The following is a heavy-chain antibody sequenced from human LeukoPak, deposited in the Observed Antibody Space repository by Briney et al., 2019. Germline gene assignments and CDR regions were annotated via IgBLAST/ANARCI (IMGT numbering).Heavy chain of an antibody. CDR2: ISGSGGST. CDR3: ATHPTSYCSGGSCYSAYYYGMDV. D-gene: IGHD2-15*01. Sequence: GGSLRLSCAASGFTFSSYAMSWVRQAPGKGLEWVSAISGSGGSTYYADSVKGRFTISRDNSKNTLYLQMNSLRAEDTAVYYCATHPTSYCSGGSCYSAYYYGMDVWGQGTTVTVSS. J-gene: IGHJ6*02. CDR1: GFTFSSYA. V-gene: IGHV3-23*01.